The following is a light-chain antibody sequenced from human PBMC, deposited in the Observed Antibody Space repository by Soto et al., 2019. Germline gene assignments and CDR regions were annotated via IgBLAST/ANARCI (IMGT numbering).Light chain of an antibody. CDR2: GAS. CDR1: QSVSSN. V-gene: IGKV3-15*01. J-gene: IGKJ1*01. Sequence: EIVMTQSPATLSVSPGERATLSCRASQSVSSNLAWYQQKPVHAPRLLIYGASTRATGIPARFSGSGSGTELTLTISSLQSEDCAVYYCQQYKNCPPWTFVQVTKVEIK. CDR3: QQYKNCPPWT.